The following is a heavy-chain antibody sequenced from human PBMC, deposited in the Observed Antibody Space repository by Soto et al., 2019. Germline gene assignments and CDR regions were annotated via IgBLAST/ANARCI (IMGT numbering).Heavy chain of an antibody. Sequence: EVQLVESGGGLVQPGGSLRLSCAASGFTFSSYWMHWVRKAPGKGLVWVSRTNSDGSSTSYADSVKGRFTISRDNAKNTQYLQMKSLRAEDTAVYYCARDHGLEYYNFWRGYLPRYYYYYYGMDVWGQGTTVTVSS. V-gene: IGHV3-74*01. CDR3: ARDHGLEYYNFWRGYLPRYYYYYYGMDV. CDR1: GFTFSSYW. J-gene: IGHJ6*02. CDR2: TNSDGSST. D-gene: IGHD3-3*01.